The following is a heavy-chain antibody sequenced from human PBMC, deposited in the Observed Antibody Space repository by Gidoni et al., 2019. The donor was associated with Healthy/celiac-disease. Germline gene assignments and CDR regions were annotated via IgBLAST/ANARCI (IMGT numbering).Heavy chain of an antibody. CDR3: AKDSASGAFDI. CDR2: ISWNSGSI. J-gene: IGHJ3*02. Sequence: DVQLVESGGGLVQPGRSLRLSCAASGFTFDDYAMHWVRQAPGKGLEWGSGISWNSGSIGYADSVKGRFTISRDNAKNSLYLQMNSLRAEDTALYYCAKDSASGAFDIWGQGTMVTVSS. V-gene: IGHV3-9*01. CDR1: GFTFDDYA.